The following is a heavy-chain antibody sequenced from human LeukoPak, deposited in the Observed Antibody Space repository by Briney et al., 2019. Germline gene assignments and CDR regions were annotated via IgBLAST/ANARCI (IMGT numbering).Heavy chain of an antibody. J-gene: IGHJ4*02. CDR2: IYPSDGRT. CDR1: GYTFINSY. V-gene: IGHV1-46*01. CDR3: ATDGGRWGFDH. Sequence: ASVKVSCKASGYTFINSYIHWMRQAPGQGLEWKGVIYPSDGRTTYARKVLGRVTMTRDTSTSTVHMQLSSLRSEDTAVYYCATDGGRWGFDHWGQGTLVTVSS. D-gene: IGHD7-27*01.